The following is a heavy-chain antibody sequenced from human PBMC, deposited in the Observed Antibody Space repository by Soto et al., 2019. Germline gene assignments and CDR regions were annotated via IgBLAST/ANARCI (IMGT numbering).Heavy chain of an antibody. Sequence: QLQLQESGPGLVKPSETLSLTCTVSGGSISSGEYYWGWFRQPPGKGLDWIGSVYYSGSIYYNPSLRRRVPMSKKTPNTQFSLMMTSVAAADAGVYYCARARPHNPSGAPFYGVDVWGKGTTVTVSA. CDR3: ARARPHNPSGAPFYGVDV. D-gene: IGHD1-26*01. CDR1: GGSISSGEYY. V-gene: IGHV4-39*01. J-gene: IGHJ6*04. CDR2: VYYSGSI.